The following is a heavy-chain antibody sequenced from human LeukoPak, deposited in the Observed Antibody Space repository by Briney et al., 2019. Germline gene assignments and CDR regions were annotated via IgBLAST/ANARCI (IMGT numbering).Heavy chain of an antibody. D-gene: IGHD3-16*01. CDR2: IIPIFGIA. CDR1: GGTFSSYA. CDR3: ARAGDRRGNYYYYGMDV. V-gene: IGHV1-69*04. Sequence: ASVKVSCKASGGTFSSYAISWVRQAPGQGLEWMGRIIPIFGIANYAQKFQGRVTITSDKSTSTAYMALSSRRSEDTAVYYCARAGDRRGNYYYYGMDVWGQGTTVTVSS. J-gene: IGHJ6*02.